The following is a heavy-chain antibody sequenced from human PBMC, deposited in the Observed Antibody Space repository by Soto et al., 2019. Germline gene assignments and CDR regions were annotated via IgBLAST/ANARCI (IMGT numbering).Heavy chain of an antibody. CDR1: GYTFTGYY. CDR3: ARGPLGTGHDFFFFHYWNYYYGMVF. V-gene: IGHV1-2*04. J-gene: IGHJ6*02. D-gene: IGHD3-3*01. CDR2: INPNSGGT. Sequence: GASVKVSCKASGYTFTGYYMHWVRQAPGQGLEWMGWINPNSGGTNYAQKFQGWVTMTRDTSISTAYMELSRLRSDDTAVYYCARGPLGTGHDFFFFHYWNYYYGMVFWGPGTMVTVFS.